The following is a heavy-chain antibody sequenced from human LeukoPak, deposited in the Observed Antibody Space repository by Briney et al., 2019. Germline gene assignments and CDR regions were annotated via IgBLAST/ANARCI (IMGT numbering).Heavy chain of an antibody. CDR2: INPNSGGT. D-gene: IGHD5-18*01. Sequence: ASVKVSCKASGYTFTGYYMHWVRQAPGQGLEWMGWINPNSGGTNYAQKFQGRVTMTRDTSISTAYMELSRLRSDGTAVYYCARKPRGYSYGHFDYWGQGTLVTVSS. CDR1: GYTFTGYY. V-gene: IGHV1-2*02. J-gene: IGHJ4*02. CDR3: ARKPRGYSYGHFDY.